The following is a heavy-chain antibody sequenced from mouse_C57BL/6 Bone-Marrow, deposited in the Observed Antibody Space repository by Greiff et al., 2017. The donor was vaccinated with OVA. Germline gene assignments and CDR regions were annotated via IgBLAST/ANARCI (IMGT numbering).Heavy chain of an antibody. CDR2: IHPNSGST. CDR3: ARVHYCGSSYWYFDV. J-gene: IGHJ1*03. D-gene: IGHD1-1*01. Sequence: QVQLKQPGAELVKPGASVKLSCKASGYTFTSYWMHWVKQRPGQGLAWIGMIHPNSGSTNYNETFKSKATLTVDKSSSTAYMQLSSLTSDDSAVYYCARVHYCGSSYWYFDVWGTGTTVTVSS. V-gene: IGHV1-64*01. CDR1: GYTFTSYW.